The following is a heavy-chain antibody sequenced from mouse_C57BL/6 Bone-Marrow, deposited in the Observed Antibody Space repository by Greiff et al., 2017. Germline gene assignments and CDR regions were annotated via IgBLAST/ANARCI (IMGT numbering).Heavy chain of an antibody. V-gene: IGHV1-55*01. CDR1: GYTFTSYW. D-gene: IGHD2-3*01. J-gene: IGHJ2*01. CDR3: APMISYYFDY. Sequence: QVQLQQPGAELVKPGASVKMSCKASGYTFTSYWLTWVKQRPGQGLEWIGDIYPGSGSTNYNEKFKSKATLAVDTSSSTAYMQLSSLTSADSAVYYCAPMISYYFDYWGQGTTLTVSS. CDR2: IYPGSGST.